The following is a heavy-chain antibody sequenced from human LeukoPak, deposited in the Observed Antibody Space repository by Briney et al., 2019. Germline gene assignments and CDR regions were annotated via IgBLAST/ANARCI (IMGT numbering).Heavy chain of an antibody. CDR1: GGSMSSYY. Sequence: PSETLSLTCTVSGGSMSSYYWSWIRQPPGKGLEWIGYIYYSGSTNYNPSLKSRVTISVDTSKNHFSLKLSSVTAADTAVYYCARESEYQLGHDYWGQGTLVTVSS. V-gene: IGHV4-59*01. J-gene: IGHJ4*02. CDR3: ARESEYQLGHDY. CDR2: IYYSGST. D-gene: IGHD2-2*01.